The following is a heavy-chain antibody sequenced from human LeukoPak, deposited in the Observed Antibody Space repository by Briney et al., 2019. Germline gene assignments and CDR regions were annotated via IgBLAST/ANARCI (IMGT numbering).Heavy chain of an antibody. Sequence: GGSLRLSCAASGFTFDDHAMHWVRQAPGKGLEWVSGISWNSGSIGYADSVKGRFTISRDNAKNSLYLQMNSLRAEDTALYYCAKVGYDSSGYYHGFDYWGQGTLVTVSS. D-gene: IGHD3-22*01. CDR3: AKVGYDSSGYYHGFDY. CDR2: ISWNSGSI. CDR1: GFTFDDHA. J-gene: IGHJ4*02. V-gene: IGHV3-9*01.